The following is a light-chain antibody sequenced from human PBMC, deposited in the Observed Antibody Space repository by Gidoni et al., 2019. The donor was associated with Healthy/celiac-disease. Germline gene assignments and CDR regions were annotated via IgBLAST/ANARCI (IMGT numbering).Light chain of an antibody. V-gene: IGKV3-15*01. CDR3: QQYNNPPGT. CDR2: GAS. Sequence: EIVMTQSPATLSVSPGERATLSCRASQSVSSNLAWYQQKPGQAPRLLIYGASTRATGIPARFSGSGSGTEFTLTISSLQSEDFAVYYCQQYNNPPGTFGQXTKVEIK. CDR1: QSVSSN. J-gene: IGKJ1*01.